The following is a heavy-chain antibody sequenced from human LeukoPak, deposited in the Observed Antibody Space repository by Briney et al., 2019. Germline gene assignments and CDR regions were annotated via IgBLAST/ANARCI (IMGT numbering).Heavy chain of an antibody. CDR3: AKDPWGSRGYFDY. D-gene: IGHD7-27*01. V-gene: IGHV3-23*01. J-gene: IGHJ4*02. Sequence: GGSLRLSCAASGFTFSRNAMVWVRQTPGKGLEWVSAISGSGSATYYADSVKGRFTISRDNSKNTVYLRMNSLRAEDTAIYYCAKDPWGSRGYFDYWGQGTLVTVSS. CDR2: ISGSGSAT. CDR1: GFTFSRNA.